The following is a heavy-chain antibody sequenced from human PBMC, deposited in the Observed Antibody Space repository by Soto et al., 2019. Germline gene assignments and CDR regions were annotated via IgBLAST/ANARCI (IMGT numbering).Heavy chain of an antibody. Sequence: GGSLRLSCAASRFTFSYYAMGWVRQAPGKGLEWVSVISNSGDTTYYTDSVKGRFTISRDNSKNTLYLQMSSLRAEDTAIYYCVKDATRTERWYYFSCWGHGXLVTVSS. J-gene: IGHJ4*01. CDR3: VKDATRTERWYYFSC. CDR2: ISNSGDTT. D-gene: IGHD2-15*01. CDR1: RFTFSYYA. V-gene: IGHV3-23*01.